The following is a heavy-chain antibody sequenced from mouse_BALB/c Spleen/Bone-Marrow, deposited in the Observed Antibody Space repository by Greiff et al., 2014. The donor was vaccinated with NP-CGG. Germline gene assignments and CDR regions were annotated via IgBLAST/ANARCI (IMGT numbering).Heavy chain of an antibody. CDR1: GFNIKDTY. D-gene: IGHD2-4*01. CDR2: IDPANGST. Sequence: EVQLQQSGAELVKPGASVKLSCTASGFNIKDTYMHWVKQRPEQGLEWIGRIDPANGSTKYDPKFQGKATITADTSSNTAYLQLSSLTSEDTAVYYCAMITTGAWFAYWGQGTLVTVSA. J-gene: IGHJ3*01. CDR3: AMITTGAWFAY. V-gene: IGHV14-3*02.